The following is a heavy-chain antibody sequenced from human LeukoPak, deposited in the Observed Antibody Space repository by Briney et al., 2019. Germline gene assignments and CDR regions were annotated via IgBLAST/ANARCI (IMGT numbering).Heavy chain of an antibody. CDR1: GGSISSYY. CDR3: ARAGFGYYYGSGVNGYYYYMDV. Sequence: PSETLSLTCTVSGGSISSYYWSWIRQPAGKGLEWIGRIYTSGSTNYNPSHKSRVTMSVDTSKNQFSLKLSSVTAADTAVYYCARAGFGYYYGSGVNGYYYYMDVWGKGTTVAVSS. CDR2: IYTSGST. J-gene: IGHJ6*03. V-gene: IGHV4-4*07. D-gene: IGHD3-10*01.